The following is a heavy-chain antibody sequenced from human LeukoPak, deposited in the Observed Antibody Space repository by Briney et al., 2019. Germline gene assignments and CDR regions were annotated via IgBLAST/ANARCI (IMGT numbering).Heavy chain of an antibody. J-gene: IGHJ4*02. D-gene: IGHD2-15*01. Sequence: ASVKVSCKASGYTFTSYAMNWVRQAPGQGFEWMGWINTNTGNPTYAQGFTGRFAFSLDTSVSTAYLQISSLKADDTAIYYCVRDQAGGPDYWGQGTLVTVSS. CDR1: GYTFTSYA. CDR3: VRDQAGGPDY. CDR2: INTNTGNP. V-gene: IGHV7-4-1*02.